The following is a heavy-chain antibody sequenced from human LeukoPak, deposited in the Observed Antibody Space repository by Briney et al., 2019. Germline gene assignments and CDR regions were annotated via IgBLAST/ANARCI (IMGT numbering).Heavy chain of an antibody. J-gene: IGHJ6*03. Sequence: GGSLRLSCAASGFTISSYAMSWVRQPPGKGLEWVSAISGSGGSTYYADSVKGRFTISRDNSKNTLYLQMNSLRAEDTAVYYCANFGSATYYYYYMDVWGKGTTVTVSS. CDR2: ISGSGGST. V-gene: IGHV3-23*01. D-gene: IGHD3-10*01. CDR1: GFTISSYA. CDR3: ANFGSATYYYYYMDV.